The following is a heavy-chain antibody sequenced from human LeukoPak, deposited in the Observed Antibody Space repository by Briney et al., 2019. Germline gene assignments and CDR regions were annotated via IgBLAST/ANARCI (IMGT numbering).Heavy chain of an antibody. J-gene: IGHJ4*02. CDR2: INPNSGGT. V-gene: IGHV1-2*06. D-gene: IGHD3-16*01. CDR1: GYTFKNYD. CDR3: ARDLGEWSYYFDY. Sequence: ASVKVSCKASGYTFKNYDINWVRQATGQGLEWMGRINPNSGGTNYAQKFQGRVTMTRDTSISTAYMELSRLRSDDTAVYYCARDLGEWSYYFDYWGQGTLVTVSS.